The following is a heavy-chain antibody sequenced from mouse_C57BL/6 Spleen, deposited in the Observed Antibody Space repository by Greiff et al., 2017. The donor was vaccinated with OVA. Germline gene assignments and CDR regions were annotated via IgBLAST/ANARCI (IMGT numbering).Heavy chain of an antibody. D-gene: IGHD2-3*01. CDR1: GYTFTDYN. CDR3: ARWGVYDGYSVYFDY. V-gene: IGHV1-18*01. CDR2: INPNNGGT. J-gene: IGHJ2*01. Sequence: VQLKESGPELVKPGASVKIPCKASGYTFTDYNMDWVKQSHGKSLEWIGDINPNNGGTIYNQKFKGKATLTVDKSSSTAYMELRSLTSEDTAVYYCARWGVYDGYSVYFDYWGQGTTLTVSS.